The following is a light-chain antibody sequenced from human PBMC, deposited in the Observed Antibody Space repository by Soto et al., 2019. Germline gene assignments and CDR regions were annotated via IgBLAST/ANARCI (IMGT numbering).Light chain of an antibody. CDR3: QQSYSTLFS. CDR2: AAS. V-gene: IGKV1-39*01. Sequence: DIQMTQSPSSLSASVGDRVTITCRASQTIIRYLNWYQQKVGRAPNLLIYAASSLQSGVPSRFSGSGSGTEFTLTISSLQPEDFATYYCQQSYSTLFSFGPGTKVEI. CDR1: QTIIRY. J-gene: IGKJ3*01.